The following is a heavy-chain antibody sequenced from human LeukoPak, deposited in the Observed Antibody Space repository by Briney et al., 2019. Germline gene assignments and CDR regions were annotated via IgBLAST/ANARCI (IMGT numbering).Heavy chain of an antibody. D-gene: IGHD6-13*01. CDR2: ISGSAGHT. Sequence: GVSLRLSCAASSFTFSSYAMSWVRQAPGKGLEWVSGISGSAGHTYYADSVKGRFTISRDNSKNTLYLQMNSLRADDTAVYYCAKSAGYTASQVDSWGQGTLVTVSS. CDR3: AKSAGYTASQVDS. CDR1: SFTFSSYA. J-gene: IGHJ4*02. V-gene: IGHV3-23*01.